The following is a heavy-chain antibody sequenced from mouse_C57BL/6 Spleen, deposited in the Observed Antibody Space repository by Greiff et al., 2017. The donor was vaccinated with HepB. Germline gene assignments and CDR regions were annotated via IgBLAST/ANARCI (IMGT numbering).Heavy chain of an antibody. CDR2: IYPRSGNT. CDR1: GYTFTSYG. V-gene: IGHV1-81*01. CDR3: ARREASKHYVDY. Sequence: QVQLQQSGAELARPGASVKLSCKASGYTFTSYGISWVKQRTGQGLEWIGEIYPRSGNTYYNEKFKGKATLTADKSSRTAYMVLRSLTSEDSAVYCCARREASKHYVDYWGQGTTLTVSS. J-gene: IGHJ2*01. D-gene: IGHD6-1*01.